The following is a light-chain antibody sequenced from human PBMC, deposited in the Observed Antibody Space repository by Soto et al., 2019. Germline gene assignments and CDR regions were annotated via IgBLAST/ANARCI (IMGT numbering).Light chain of an antibody. V-gene: IGKV2-28*01. J-gene: IGKJ3*01. Sequence: DIVMTQSPLSLPVTPGEPASISCRSSQSLLHSNGYNYLDWYLQKPGQSPQLLIYSGSNRASGVPDRFSGSGSGTDFTLKISRVEAEDVGVYYCMQALQTPRFTFGPGTKVDIK. CDR2: SGS. CDR3: MQALQTPRFT. CDR1: QSLLHSNGYNY.